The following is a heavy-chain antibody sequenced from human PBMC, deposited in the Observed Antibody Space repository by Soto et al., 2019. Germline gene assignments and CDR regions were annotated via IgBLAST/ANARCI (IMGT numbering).Heavy chain of an antibody. CDR3: TSEPELELRPRGGVYGMDV. Sequence: EVQLVESGGGLVKPGRSLRLSCTASGFTFGDYAMSWFRQAPGKGLEWVGFIRSKAYGGTTEYAASVKGRFTISRDDSKSIAYQQMNSLKAEETAVYYCTSEPELELRPRGGVYGMDVWGQGTTFTVSS. V-gene: IGHV3-49*05. CDR1: GFTFGDYA. CDR2: IRSKAYGGTT. J-gene: IGHJ6*02. D-gene: IGHD1-7*01.